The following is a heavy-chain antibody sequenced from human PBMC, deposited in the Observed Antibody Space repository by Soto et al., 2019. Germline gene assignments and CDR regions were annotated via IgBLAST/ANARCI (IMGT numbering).Heavy chain of an antibody. CDR3: ARGNEVTTRFYYYYGMDV. CDR2: INPSGGST. J-gene: IGHJ6*02. D-gene: IGHD4-4*01. V-gene: IGHV1-46*01. Sequence: GASVKVSSKAPGYTFTSYYMRWVRQAPRQVVEWMGIINPSGGSTSYAQKFQGRVTMTRDTSTSTVYMELSSLRSEDTAVYYCARGNEVTTRFYYYYGMDVLGQGTTVTVSS. CDR1: GYTFTSYY.